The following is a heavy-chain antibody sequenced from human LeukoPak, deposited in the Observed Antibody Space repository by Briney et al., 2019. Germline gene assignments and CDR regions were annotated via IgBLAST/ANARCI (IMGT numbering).Heavy chain of an antibody. V-gene: IGHV4-39*01. D-gene: IGHD6-13*01. CDR3: ARLDAAAAGPPFDY. CDR2: IYYSGST. Sequence: SETLSPTCTVSGGSISSSSYYWGWIRQPPGKGLEWIGSIYYSGSTYYNPSLKSRVTISVDTSKNQFSLKLSSVTAADTAVYYCARLDAAAAGPPFDYWGQGTLVTVSS. J-gene: IGHJ4*02. CDR1: GGSISSSSYY.